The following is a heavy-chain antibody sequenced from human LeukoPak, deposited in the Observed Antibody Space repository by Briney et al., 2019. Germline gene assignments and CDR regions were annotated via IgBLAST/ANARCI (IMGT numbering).Heavy chain of an antibody. CDR1: GYTFTGYY. Sequence: ASVKVSCKASGYTFTGYYMHWVRQAPGQGLEWMGWINPNSGGTNYAQKFQGRVTMTRDTSISTAYMELSRLRSDDTAVYYCAGTGNTYYDILTGYHDYWGQGTLVTVSS. CDR2: INPNSGGT. V-gene: IGHV1-2*02. J-gene: IGHJ4*02. CDR3: AGTGNTYYDILTGYHDY. D-gene: IGHD3-9*01.